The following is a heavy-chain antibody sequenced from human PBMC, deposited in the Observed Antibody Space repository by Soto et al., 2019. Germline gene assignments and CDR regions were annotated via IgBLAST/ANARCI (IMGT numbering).Heavy chain of an antibody. J-gene: IGHJ5*02. CDR3: ARGRGYYGSAQGGP. CDR2: INHSGST. V-gene: IGHV4-34*01. D-gene: IGHD3-10*01. Sequence: SETLSLTCAVYGGSFSGYYWSWIRQPPGKGLEWIGEINHSGSTNYNPSLKRRVTISVDTSKNQFSLKLSSVTAADTAVNYCARGRGYYGSAQGGPWGQGTLVTVSS. CDR1: GGSFSGYY.